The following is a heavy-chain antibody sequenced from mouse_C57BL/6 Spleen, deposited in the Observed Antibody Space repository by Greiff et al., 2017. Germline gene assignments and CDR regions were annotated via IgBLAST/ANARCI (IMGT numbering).Heavy chain of an antibody. Sequence: QVQLQQPGAELVKPGASVTLSCKASGYTFTSYWMHWVKQRPGQGLEWIGMIHPNSGSTNYNEKFKSKATLTVDKSSSTAYMQLSSLTSEDSAVYCCAREDYGYAMDYWGQGTSVTVSS. CDR2: IHPNSGST. CDR3: AREDYGYAMDY. CDR1: GYTFTSYW. J-gene: IGHJ4*01. V-gene: IGHV1-64*01. D-gene: IGHD2-4*01.